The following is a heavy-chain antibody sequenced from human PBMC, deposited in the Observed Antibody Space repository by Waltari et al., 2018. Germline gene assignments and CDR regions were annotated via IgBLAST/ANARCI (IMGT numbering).Heavy chain of an antibody. CDR1: GFIFSSYD. CDR3: AKGPAARTNWFDP. Sequence: EVQLLESGGGLVQPGGSLRLSYAASGFIFSSYDMRWVRQAPGKGLEWVSGISGSGSKIHYADSVRGRFTISRDNSKNTVYLQMNSLRAEDTAVYYCAKGPAARTNWFDPWGQGTLVTVSS. CDR2: ISGSGSKI. J-gene: IGHJ5*02. D-gene: IGHD2-2*01. V-gene: IGHV3-23*01.